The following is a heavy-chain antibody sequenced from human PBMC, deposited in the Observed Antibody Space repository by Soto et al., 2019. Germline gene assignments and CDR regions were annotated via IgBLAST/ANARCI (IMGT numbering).Heavy chain of an antibody. CDR1: GGSIRSRSYY. D-gene: IGHD3-10*01. J-gene: IGHJ5*02. CDR3: ARHPGVISGFAP. Sequence: SETLSLTCTVSGGSIRSRSYYWGWIRQPPGKGLEWIGSISFSGSTYYNPSLNSRVTISADTSKNHFSLKLSSVTAADTAVYYCARHPGVISGFAPWGQGTLVTVSS. CDR2: ISFSGST. V-gene: IGHV4-39*01.